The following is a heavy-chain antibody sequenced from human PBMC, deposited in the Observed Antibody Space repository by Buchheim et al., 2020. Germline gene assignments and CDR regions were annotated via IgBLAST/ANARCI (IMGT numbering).Heavy chain of an antibody. J-gene: IGHJ5*02. CDR2: IYYTGDS. CDR3: ARSSQRVCFTHLNSWFDP. Sequence: QVQVQESGPGLVKPSETLSLTCTVSGVSIHNYYWNWVRQSPGKGLEWIGRIYYTGDSNSNPPLKNRVTMSVDTSKNQLSLTLITVTAADTAVYYCARSSQRVCFTHLNSWFDPWGQG. V-gene: IGHV4-59*01. D-gene: IGHD3-16*01. CDR1: GVSIHNYY.